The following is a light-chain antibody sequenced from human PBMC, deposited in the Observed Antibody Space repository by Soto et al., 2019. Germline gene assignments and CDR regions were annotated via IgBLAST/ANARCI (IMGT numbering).Light chain of an antibody. V-gene: IGKV3-15*01. CDR1: QSVSSN. CDR3: QQYNNWPRT. CDR2: GAS. J-gene: IGKJ1*01. Sequence: EIVMTQSPATLSVSPGERATLSCRASQSVSSNFAWYQQKPGQAPRLLIYGASTRATGTPARFSGSGSGTEFTLTISSLQSEDFAVYYCQQYNNWPRTFGQGTKVEIK.